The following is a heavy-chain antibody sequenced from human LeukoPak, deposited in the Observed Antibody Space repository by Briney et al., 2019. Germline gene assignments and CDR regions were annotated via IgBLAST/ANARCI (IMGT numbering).Heavy chain of an antibody. CDR3: ARVRVDYDILTGPLGY. Sequence: GGSLRLSCAASGFTFSSFGMNWVRQAPGKGLEWVSSISSSSYIYYADSVKGRFTISRDNAKNSLYLQMNSLRAEDTAVYYCARVRVDYDILTGPLGYWGQGTLVTVSS. J-gene: IGHJ4*02. D-gene: IGHD3-9*01. CDR1: GFTFSSFG. V-gene: IGHV3-21*01. CDR2: ISSSSYI.